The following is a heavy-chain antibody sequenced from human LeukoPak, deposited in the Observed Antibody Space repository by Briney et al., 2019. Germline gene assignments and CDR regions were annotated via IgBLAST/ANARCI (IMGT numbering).Heavy chain of an antibody. Sequence: GGSLRLSCAASGFTVSSDYMSWVRQAPGKGLEWVSVIYSGDTTYYADSVKGRFTISRDNSKNTLYLQMNSLRAEDTAIYYCARDIGSSGSLTGWGQGTLVTVSS. CDR3: ARDIGSSGSLTG. J-gene: IGHJ4*02. D-gene: IGHD3-22*01. V-gene: IGHV3-53*05. CDR2: IYSGDTT. CDR1: GFTVSSDY.